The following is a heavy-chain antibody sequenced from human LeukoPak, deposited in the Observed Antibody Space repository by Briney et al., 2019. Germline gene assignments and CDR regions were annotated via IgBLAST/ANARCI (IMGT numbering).Heavy chain of an antibody. D-gene: IGHD6-13*01. Sequence: SETLSLTCAVYGGSFSGYYWSWIRQPPGKGLEWIGEINHSGSTNYNPSLKSRVTISVDTSKNQFSLKLSSVIAADTAVYYCARGSEQQLAYWGQGTLVTVSS. CDR2: INHSGST. J-gene: IGHJ4*02. V-gene: IGHV4-34*01. CDR1: GGSFSGYY. CDR3: ARGSEQQLAY.